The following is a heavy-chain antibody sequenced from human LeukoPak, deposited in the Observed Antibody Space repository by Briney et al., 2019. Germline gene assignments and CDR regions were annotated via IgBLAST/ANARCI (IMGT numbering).Heavy chain of an antibody. V-gene: IGHV4-4*07. D-gene: IGHD6-19*01. CDR1: GGSISSYF. Sequence: SETLSLTCNVSGGSISSYFWSWIRQAAGKGLEWIWRMYTSGSTNYNPSLKSRVTMSVDTSKNQFSLKLSSVTAADTAVYYCARRVSGGSGWGYFDSWGQGTLVTVSS. CDR2: MYTSGST. J-gene: IGHJ4*02. CDR3: ARRVSGGSGWGYFDS.